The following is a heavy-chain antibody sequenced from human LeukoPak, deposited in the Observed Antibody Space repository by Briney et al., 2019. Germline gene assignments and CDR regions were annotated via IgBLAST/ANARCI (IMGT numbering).Heavy chain of an antibody. V-gene: IGHV1-69*04. CDR3: AVGDTAMVTAHAPFDY. D-gene: IGHD5-18*01. CDR2: IIPIFGIA. Sequence: GSSVNVSCKASGGTFSSYAISWVRQAPGQGVEWMGRIIPIFGIANYAQKFQGRVTITADKSTSTAYMELSSLRSEDTAVYYCAVGDTAMVTAHAPFDYWGQGTLVTVSS. CDR1: GGTFSSYA. J-gene: IGHJ4*02.